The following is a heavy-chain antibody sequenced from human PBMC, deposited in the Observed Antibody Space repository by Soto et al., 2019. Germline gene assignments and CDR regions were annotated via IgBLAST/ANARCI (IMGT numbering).Heavy chain of an antibody. CDR1: GFTFSSYA. D-gene: IGHD3-3*01. Sequence: EVQLLESGGGLVQPGGSLRLSCAASGFTFSSYAMSWVRQAPGKGLEWVSAISGSGGSTYYADSVKGRFTISRDNCKNTLYLQMNSLRAEDTAVYYCAKDSPYYDFWSGQGWFDPWGQGTLVTVSS. CDR3: AKDSPYYDFWSGQGWFDP. J-gene: IGHJ5*02. CDR2: ISGSGGST. V-gene: IGHV3-23*01.